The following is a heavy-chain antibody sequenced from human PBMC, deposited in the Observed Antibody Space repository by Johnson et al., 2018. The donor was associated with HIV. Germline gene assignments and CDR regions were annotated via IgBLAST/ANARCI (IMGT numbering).Heavy chain of an antibody. J-gene: IGHJ3*02. Sequence: VQLVESGGGLVQPGRSLRLSCTASGFTFGDYAMSWFRQAPGKGLEWVGFIRSKAYGGTTEYAASVKGRFTISRDDSKNTLYLQMNSLRAEDTAVYYCAREYSSLSQGAFDIWGQGTMVTVSS. CDR2: IRSKAYGGTT. CDR1: GFTFGDYA. V-gene: IGHV3-49*03. CDR3: AREYSSLSQGAFDI. D-gene: IGHD6-6*01.